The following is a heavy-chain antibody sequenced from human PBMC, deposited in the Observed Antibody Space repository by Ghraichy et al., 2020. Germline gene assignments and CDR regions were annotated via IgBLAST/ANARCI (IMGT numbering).Heavy chain of an antibody. Sequence: GGSLRLSCEVSGFTFSSYWMHWVRQTPGKGLVWVSRIKNDGTYTSYADSVKGRFTISRDNDKNTVYLQMNSLRTDDTAVYYCVRGTTVTGGLDFWGQGTLVTVSS. CDR2: IKNDGTYT. J-gene: IGHJ4*02. V-gene: IGHV3-74*01. CDR1: GFTFSSYW. CDR3: VRGTTVTGGLDF. D-gene: IGHD4-17*01.